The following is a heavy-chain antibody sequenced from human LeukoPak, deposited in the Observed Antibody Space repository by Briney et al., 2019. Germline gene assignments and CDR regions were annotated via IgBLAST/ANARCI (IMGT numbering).Heavy chain of an antibody. CDR2: ITLGEST. CDR1: GGSISSSSYY. J-gene: IGHJ4*02. Sequence: SETLSLTCTVSGGSISSSSYYWSWIRQPPGKGLEWIGEITLGESTNYNPSLKSRVTISVDTSKNQFSLNLSSVTAADTAVYYCARSATFDWHDGCLDSWGQGTLVTVSS. V-gene: IGHV4-39*01. D-gene: IGHD3-9*01. CDR3: ARSATFDWHDGCLDS.